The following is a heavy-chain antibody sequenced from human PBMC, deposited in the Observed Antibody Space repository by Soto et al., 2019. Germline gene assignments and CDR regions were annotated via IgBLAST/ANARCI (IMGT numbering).Heavy chain of an antibody. CDR2: IYPGDSDT. V-gene: IGHV5-51*01. D-gene: IGHD6-13*01. CDR3: ARHKYSSSWPELDWFDP. Sequence: GESLKISCKGSGYSFTSYWIGWVRQMPGKGLEWMGIIYPGDSDTRYSPSFQGQVTISADKSISTAYLQWSSLKASDTAMYYCARHKYSSSWPELDWFDPWGQGTLVTVSS. CDR1: GYSFTSYW. J-gene: IGHJ5*02.